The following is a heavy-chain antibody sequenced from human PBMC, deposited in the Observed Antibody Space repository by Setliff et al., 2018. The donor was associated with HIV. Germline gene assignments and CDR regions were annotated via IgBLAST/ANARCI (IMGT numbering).Heavy chain of an antibody. J-gene: IGHJ4*02. V-gene: IGHV3-11*04. CDR1: GFTFSDYY. CDR2: IGVGVNTI. Sequence: RLSCAASGFTFSDYYMNWIRQAPGRGLEWISYIGVGVNTIYYTDSVKGRFTISRDNAKNSLYLQMNSLRAEDTAVYYCATSPAAMSYFDYWGQGALVTVSS. D-gene: IGHD2-2*01. CDR3: ATSPAAMSYFDY.